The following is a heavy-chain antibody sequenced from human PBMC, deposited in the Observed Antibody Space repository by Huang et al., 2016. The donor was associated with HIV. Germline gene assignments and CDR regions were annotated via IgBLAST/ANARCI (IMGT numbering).Heavy chain of an antibody. CDR1: GGSFTGNY. Sequence: QMQLQQRGAGLLKPSETLSLTCGVSGGSFTGNYLTWIRQAPGKGLEWIGEVNDSGATNYNPSLNGRVTISLDKSNRELSLNLRSVTAADTAVYYCARQWTILEWLLGLDVWGQGTMVIVSS. CDR2: VNDSGAT. D-gene: IGHD3-3*01. J-gene: IGHJ6*02. CDR3: ARQWTILEWLLGLDV. V-gene: IGHV4-34*02.